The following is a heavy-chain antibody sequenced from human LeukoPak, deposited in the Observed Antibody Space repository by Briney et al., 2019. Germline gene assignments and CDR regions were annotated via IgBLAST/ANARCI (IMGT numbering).Heavy chain of an antibody. D-gene: IGHD1-7*01. CDR1: GFRFSSYA. V-gene: IGHV3-23*01. J-gene: IGHJ4*02. Sequence: YPGGSLRLSCAVSGFRFSSYAMSWVRQAPGKGLEWVSVISGSGVSTYYADSVKGRFTVSRDNSKNTLYLQMSSLRAEDTAVYYCAKDERNWNYNLASQTYDWGQGTLVTVSS. CDR2: ISGSGVST. CDR3: AKDERNWNYNLASQTYD.